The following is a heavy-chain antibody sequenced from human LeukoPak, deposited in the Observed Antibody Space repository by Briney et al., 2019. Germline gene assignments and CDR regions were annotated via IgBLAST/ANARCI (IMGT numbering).Heavy chain of an antibody. V-gene: IGHV3-7*03. CDR2: IKQDGSEK. J-gene: IGHJ3*02. CDR3: ARVPYYYDSSGYYSTARGAFDI. CDR1: GFTFSSYW. D-gene: IGHD3-22*01. Sequence: GGSLRLSCAASGFTFSSYWMNWVRQAPGKGLEWVANIKQDGSEKYYVDSVKGRFTISRDNAKNSLYLQMNSLRAEDTALYYCARVPYYYDSSGYYSTARGAFDIWGQGTMVTVSS.